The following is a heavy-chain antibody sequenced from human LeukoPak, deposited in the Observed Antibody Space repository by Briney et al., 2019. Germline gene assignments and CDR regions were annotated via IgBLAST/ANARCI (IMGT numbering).Heavy chain of an antibody. D-gene: IGHD3-22*01. CDR1: GYSFTSYG. CDR3: ARDEGYYDSSGPNDAFDI. J-gene: IGHJ3*02. CDR2: ISAYNGNT. Sequence: GESLKISCKGSGYSFTSYGISWVRQAPGQGLEWMGWISAYNGNTNYAQKLQGRVTMTTDTSTSTAYMELRSLRSDDTAVYYCARDEGYYDSSGPNDAFDIWGQGTMVTVSS. V-gene: IGHV1-18*01.